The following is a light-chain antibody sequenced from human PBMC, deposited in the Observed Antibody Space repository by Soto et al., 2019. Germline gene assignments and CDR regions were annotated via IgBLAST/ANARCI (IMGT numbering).Light chain of an antibody. Sequence: QSALTQPASVSGSPVQSITISCTGTSSDVGGYNYVSWYQQHPGKAPKLMIYEVSNRPSGVSNRFSGSKSGNTASLTISGLQAEDEADYYCNSYSSTSTLVVFGGGTKLTVL. V-gene: IGLV2-14*01. CDR3: NSYSSTSTLVV. CDR2: EVS. CDR1: SSDVGGYNY. J-gene: IGLJ2*01.